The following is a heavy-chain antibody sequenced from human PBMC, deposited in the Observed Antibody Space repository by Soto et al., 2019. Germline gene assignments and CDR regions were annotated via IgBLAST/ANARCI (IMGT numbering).Heavy chain of an antibody. J-gene: IGHJ2*01. D-gene: IGHD3-9*01. CDR1: GYTFTSYA. CDR2: INAGNGNT. CDR3: ARAPGYYDILTGPDWYFDL. Sequence: ASVKVSCKASGYTFTSYAMHCVRQAPGQRLEWMGWINAGNGNTKYSQKFQGRVTITRDTSASTAYMELSSLRSEDTAVYYCARAPGYYDILTGPDWYFDLWGRGTLVTVSS. V-gene: IGHV1-3*01.